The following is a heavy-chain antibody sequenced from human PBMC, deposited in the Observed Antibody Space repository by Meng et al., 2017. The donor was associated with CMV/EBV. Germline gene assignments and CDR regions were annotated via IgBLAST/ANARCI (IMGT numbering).Heavy chain of an antibody. Sequence: ASESSVRKYWIRWVRPAPGEGLVCVSRINSDGNITTCADSVEGRFTISRDNAKNTLYLQMNSLRAEDTAVYYCVREDSYSSWDWFDPWGQGTLVTVSS. CDR1: ESSVRKYW. CDR3: VREDSYSSWDWFDP. CDR2: INSDGNIT. D-gene: IGHD3-16*02. V-gene: IGHV3-74*01. J-gene: IGHJ5*02.